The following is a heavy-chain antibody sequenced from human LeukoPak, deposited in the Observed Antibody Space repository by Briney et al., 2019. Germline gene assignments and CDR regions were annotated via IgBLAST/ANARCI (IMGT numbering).Heavy chain of an antibody. D-gene: IGHD4-17*01. Sequence: GASVKVSCKASGYTFTSYDINCVRQATGQGREWMGWMNPNSGNTGYAQKFQGRVTMTRNTSISTAYMELSSLRSEDTAVYYCARGPFFTTVTRDYWGQGTLVTVSS. J-gene: IGHJ4*02. CDR2: MNPNSGNT. CDR3: ARGPFFTTVTRDY. V-gene: IGHV1-8*01. CDR1: GYTFTSYD.